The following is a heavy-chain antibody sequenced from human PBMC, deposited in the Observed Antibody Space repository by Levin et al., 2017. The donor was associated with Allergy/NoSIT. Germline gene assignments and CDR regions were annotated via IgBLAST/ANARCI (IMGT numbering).Heavy chain of an antibody. CDR2: IYYSGST. D-gene: IGHD3-10*01. CDR1: GGSISSYY. CDR3: ARARDSRAPGWFGELVYWFDP. V-gene: IGHV4-59*01. J-gene: IGHJ5*02. Sequence: PSETLSLTCTVSGGSISSYYWSWIRQPPGKGLEWIGYIYYSGSTNYNPSLKSRVTISVDTSKNQFSLKLSSVTAADTAVYYCARARDSRAPGWFGELVYWFDPWGQGTLVTVSS.